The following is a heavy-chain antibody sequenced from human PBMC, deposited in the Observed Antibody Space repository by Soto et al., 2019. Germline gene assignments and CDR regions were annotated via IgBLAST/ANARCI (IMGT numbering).Heavy chain of an antibody. D-gene: IGHD4-17*01. CDR1: GGSISSSNW. CDR2: IYHSGST. Sequence: PSETLSLTCAVSGGSISSSNWWSWVRQPPGKGLEWIGEIYHSGSTNYNPSLKSRVTISVDKSKNQFSLKLSSVTAADTAVYYCARLGDDYGDYKSAGYFDYWGKGTLVTVSS. CDR3: ARLGDDYGDYKSAGYFDY. J-gene: IGHJ4*02. V-gene: IGHV4-4*02.